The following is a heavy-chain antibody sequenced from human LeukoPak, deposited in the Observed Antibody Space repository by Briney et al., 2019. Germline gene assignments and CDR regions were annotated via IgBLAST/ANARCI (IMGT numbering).Heavy chain of an antibody. V-gene: IGHV3-48*01. CDR2: ISSTSSTI. CDR1: GFTFSSSS. Sequence: QSGGSLRLSCAASGFTFSSSSMNWVRQAPGKGLEWVSYISSTSSTIYYADSVKGRFTISRDNAKNSLYLQMNSLRAEDTAVYYCATSRGSWPDYFDYWGQGTLVTVSS. J-gene: IGHJ4*02. D-gene: IGHD6-13*01. CDR3: ATSRGSWPDYFDY.